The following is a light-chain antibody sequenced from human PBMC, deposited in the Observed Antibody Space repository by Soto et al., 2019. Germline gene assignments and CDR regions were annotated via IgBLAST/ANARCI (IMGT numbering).Light chain of an antibody. J-gene: IGLJ3*02. V-gene: IGLV1-44*01. Sequence: QSVVTQPPSASGTPGQRVTISCSGSRSNIGSNTVNWYQQLPGMAPKLLIYNSNQRPSGVPDRFSGSKSGTSASLAISGLQAEDEADYYCQSYDSSLSGWVFGGGTKLTVL. CDR3: QSYDSSLSGWV. CDR1: RSNIGSNT. CDR2: NSN.